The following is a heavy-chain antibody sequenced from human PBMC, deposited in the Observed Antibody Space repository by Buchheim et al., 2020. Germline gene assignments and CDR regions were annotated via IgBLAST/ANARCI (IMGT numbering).Heavy chain of an antibody. V-gene: IGHV4-34*01. J-gene: IGHJ6*02. Sequence: QVQLQQWGAGLLKPSETLSLTCAVYGGSFSGYYWSWIRQPPGKGLEWIGEINHSGSTNYNPSLKSRVPISVDTSKNQFSLKLSSVTAADTAVYYCARGNIVVVPAAILYYYYYGMDVWGQGTT. CDR2: INHSGST. D-gene: IGHD2-2*02. CDR3: ARGNIVVVPAAILYYYYYGMDV. CDR1: GGSFSGYY.